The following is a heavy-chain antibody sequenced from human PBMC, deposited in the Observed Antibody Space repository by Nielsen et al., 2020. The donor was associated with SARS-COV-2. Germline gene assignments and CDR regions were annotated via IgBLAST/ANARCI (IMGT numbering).Heavy chain of an antibody. D-gene: IGHD6-19*01. J-gene: IGHJ4*02. V-gene: IGHV3-30*18. CDR2: ISYDGSKK. Sequence: WIRQPPGKGLEWVAIISYDGSKKYYADSVRGRFTISRDNSKNTLYLQMSSLRTEDTAMYFCSKIAVAGRYDYWGQGTLVTVSS. CDR3: SKIAVAGRYDY.